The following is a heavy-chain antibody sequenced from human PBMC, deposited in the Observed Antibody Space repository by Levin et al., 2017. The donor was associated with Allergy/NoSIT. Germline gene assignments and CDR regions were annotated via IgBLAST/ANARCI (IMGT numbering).Heavy chain of an antibody. D-gene: IGHD3-10*01. Sequence: PVASVKVSCKGSGYNFGNYWIGWVRLMPGKGLEWMGVIYPGDSDTRYSPSFQGQVTISADKSISTAYLQWSSLKASDSAIYYCARRGPSQGWFDPWGQGTLVTVSS. CDR1: GYNFGNYW. CDR2: IYPGDSDT. V-gene: IGHV5-51*06. J-gene: IGHJ5*02. CDR3: ARRGPSQGWFDP.